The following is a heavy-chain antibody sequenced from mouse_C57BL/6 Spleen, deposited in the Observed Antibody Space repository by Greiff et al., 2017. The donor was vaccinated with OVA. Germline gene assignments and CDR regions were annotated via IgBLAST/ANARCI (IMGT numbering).Heavy chain of an antibody. CDR1: GFSLTSYG. CDR3: ARKRAYYDYDWFAY. J-gene: IGHJ3*01. Sequence: QVQLQQSGPGLVQPSQSLSITCTVSGFSLTSYGVHWVRQSPGKGLEWLGVIWSGGSTDYNAAFISRLSISKDNSKSQVFFKMNSLQADDTAIYYCARKRAYYDYDWFAYWGQGTLVTVSA. V-gene: IGHV2-2*01. CDR2: IWSGGST. D-gene: IGHD2-4*01.